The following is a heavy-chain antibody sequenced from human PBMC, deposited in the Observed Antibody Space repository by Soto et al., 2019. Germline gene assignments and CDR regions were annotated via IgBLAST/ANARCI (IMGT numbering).Heavy chain of an antibody. Sequence: ETLSLTCAVYGGSVNGYYWNWIRQPPGKGLEWIGEINHTGGTHYNPSLKSRVTMSVDTSKNQFSLRLSSVTAADTAIYYCAKDREGLSYRLKNWGQGTLVTVSS. CDR3: AKDREGLSYRLKN. CDR2: INHTGGT. D-gene: IGHD3-16*02. J-gene: IGHJ4*02. V-gene: IGHV4-34*10. CDR1: GGSVNGYY.